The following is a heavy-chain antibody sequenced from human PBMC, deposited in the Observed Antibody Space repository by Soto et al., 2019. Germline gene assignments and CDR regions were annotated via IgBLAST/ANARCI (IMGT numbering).Heavy chain of an antibody. CDR3: ARGRKQQLVRFDY. D-gene: IGHD6-13*01. V-gene: IGHV4-59*01. CDR1: GGSISSYY. CDR2: IYYSGST. Sequence: QVQLQESGPGLVKPSETLSLTCTVSGGSISSYYWSWIRQPPGKGLEWIGYIYYSGSTNYNPSLKSRVTRSVATSRNQFSLKLSSVTAADTAVYYCARGRKQQLVRFDYWGQGTLVTVSS. J-gene: IGHJ4*02.